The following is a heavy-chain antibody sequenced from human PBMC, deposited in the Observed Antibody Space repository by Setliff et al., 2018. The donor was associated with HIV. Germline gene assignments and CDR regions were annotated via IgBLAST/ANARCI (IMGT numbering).Heavy chain of an antibody. Sequence: PGGSLRLSCAASGFTFSSFAMTWVRQAPGKGLEWVSTISGSGGSTYYADSVNGRFTISRDNAKNSLYLQMTNLRAEDTAVYYCAFRGFGDSLSWFPLRYWGQGTMVTVSS. V-gene: IGHV3-23*01. D-gene: IGHD3-10*01. CDR2: ISGSGGST. CDR1: GFTFSSFA. CDR3: AFRGFGDSLSWFPLRY. J-gene: IGHJ3*01.